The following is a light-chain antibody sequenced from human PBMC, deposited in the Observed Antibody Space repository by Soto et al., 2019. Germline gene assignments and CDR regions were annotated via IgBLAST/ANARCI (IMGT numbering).Light chain of an antibody. CDR3: QQNYSIRRT. V-gene: IGKV1-39*01. J-gene: IGKJ2*01. CDR1: QSISNS. CDR2: AAS. Sequence: DIQMTQSPSSLSASVGDRVTITCRASQSISNSLNWYQQKSGKAPNLLISAASSLQSGVPSRFSGSGSGTEFTLTISSLQPEDCATYFCQQNYSIRRTFGQGTKLEIK.